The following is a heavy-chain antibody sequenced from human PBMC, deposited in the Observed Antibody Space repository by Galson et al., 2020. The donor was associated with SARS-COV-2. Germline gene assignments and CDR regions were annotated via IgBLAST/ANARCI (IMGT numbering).Heavy chain of an antibody. D-gene: IGHD3-3*01. V-gene: IGHV3-23*01. Sequence: GGSLRLSCKVSGFNFNSYAMTWVRRAPGRGLEWVSVISGSGGHAYYADSVKGRFTISRDNPKNTVYLQMNSLRAEDTAVYYCAKTSPPSITIFGVAPDYWGQGTLVTVSS. CDR1: GFNFNSYA. CDR2: ISGSGGHA. J-gene: IGHJ4*02. CDR3: AKTSPPSITIFGVAPDY.